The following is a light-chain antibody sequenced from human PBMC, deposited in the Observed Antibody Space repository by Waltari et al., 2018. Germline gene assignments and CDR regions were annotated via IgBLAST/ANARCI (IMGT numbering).Light chain of an antibody. CDR3: GTWDTSLSALI. CDR1: SSNSGNDY. J-gene: IGLJ2*01. V-gene: IGLV1-51*02. CDR2: ENN. Sequence: QSVLTQPPSVSAAPGPKVTISCSGSSSNSGNDYVSWYQQLPGTAPKLFIYENNKRPSGIPDRFSGSKSGTSATLGITGLQTGDEADYYCGTWDTSLSALIFGGGTKLTVL.